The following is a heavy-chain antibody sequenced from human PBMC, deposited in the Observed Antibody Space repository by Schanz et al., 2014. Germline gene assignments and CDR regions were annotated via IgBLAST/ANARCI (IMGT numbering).Heavy chain of an antibody. CDR3: ARDEGRDGYNLAFDV. V-gene: IGHV3-53*01. CDR2: LYIGGGST. D-gene: IGHD5-12*01. J-gene: IGHJ3*01. Sequence: EVQLVESGGGLIQPGWSLRLSCAVSGFTVSTNYMSWVRQAPGKGLEWVSSLYIGGGSTRYADSVKGRFIISRDSSKNTLFLQMNSLRADDTAVYFCARDEGRDGYNLAFDVWGQGTLVTVSS. CDR1: GFTVSTNY.